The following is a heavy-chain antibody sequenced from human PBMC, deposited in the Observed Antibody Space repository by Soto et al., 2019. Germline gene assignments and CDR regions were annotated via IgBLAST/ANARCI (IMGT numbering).Heavy chain of an antibody. J-gene: IGHJ6*02. V-gene: IGHV4-34*01. D-gene: IGHD6-19*01. CDR1: GGSFSGYY. Sequence: SETLSLTCAVYGGSFSGYYWSWIRQPPGKGLEWIGEINHSGSTNYNPSLKSRVTISVDTSKNQFSLKLSSVTAADTAVYYCARARQWLVYYYYYGMDVWRQGTTVTVSS. CDR2: INHSGST. CDR3: ARARQWLVYYYYYGMDV.